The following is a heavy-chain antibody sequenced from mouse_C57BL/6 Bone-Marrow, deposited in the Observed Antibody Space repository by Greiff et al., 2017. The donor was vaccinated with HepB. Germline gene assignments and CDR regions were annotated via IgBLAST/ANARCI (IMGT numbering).Heavy chain of an antibody. CDR2: ISYSGST. CDR1: GYSITSGYD. D-gene: IGHD2-4*01. CDR3: AREVYYDYGTYYFDY. J-gene: IGHJ2*01. Sequence: EVKLVDSGPGMVKPSQSLSLTCTVTGYSITSGYDWHWIRHFPGNKLEWMGYISYSGSTNYNPSLKSRISITHDTSKNHFFLKLNSVTTEDTATYYCAREVYYDYGTYYFDYWGQGTTLTVSS. V-gene: IGHV3-1*01.